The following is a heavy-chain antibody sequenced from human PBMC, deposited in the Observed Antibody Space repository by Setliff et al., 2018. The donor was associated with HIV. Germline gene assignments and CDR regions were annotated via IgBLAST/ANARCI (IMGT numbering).Heavy chain of an antibody. CDR1: GGTFSNYA. V-gene: IGHV1-69*10. D-gene: IGHD2-8*01. Sequence: VKVSCKASGGTFSNYAFSWVRQAPGQGLEWMGGLIPIVDITKSTQKFRDRVTFTADESTRTAQMELSGLTFEDAAVYYCAKGPNFEDAFDIWGQGTVVTVSS. J-gene: IGHJ3*02. CDR3: AKGPNFEDAFDI. CDR2: LIPIVDIT.